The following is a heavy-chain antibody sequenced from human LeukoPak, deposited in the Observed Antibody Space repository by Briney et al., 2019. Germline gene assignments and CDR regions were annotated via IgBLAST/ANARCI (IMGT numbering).Heavy chain of an antibody. J-gene: IGHJ4*02. CDR3: ARDSIGLIGYCSSTSCSEYGAGDY. Sequence: QPGGSLRLSCAASGFTFSSYSMNWVRQAPGKGLEWVSYISSSSSTIYYADSVKGRFTISRDNAKNSLYLQMNSLRAEDTAVYYCARDSIGLIGYCSSTSCSEYGAGDYWGQGTLVTVSS. V-gene: IGHV3-48*01. CDR2: ISSSSSTI. D-gene: IGHD2-2*01. CDR1: GFTFSSYS.